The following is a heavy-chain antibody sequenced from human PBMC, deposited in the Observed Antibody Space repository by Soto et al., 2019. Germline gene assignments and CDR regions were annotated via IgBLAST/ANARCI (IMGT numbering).Heavy chain of an antibody. J-gene: IGHJ3*01. V-gene: IGHV1-18*01. Sequence: QVPLVQSGAEMEKPGASVKVSCKASGYTFSTYGITWVRQARGQGLDWMGWINPFKGDTNSAARFQDRVTMTTDTSTRTAYMELRSLRSDDTAVYYCARVKVPAAILGAFDLWGQGTLVTVSS. D-gene: IGHD2-2*02. CDR3: ARVKVPAAILGAFDL. CDR1: GYTFSTYG. CDR2: INPFKGDT.